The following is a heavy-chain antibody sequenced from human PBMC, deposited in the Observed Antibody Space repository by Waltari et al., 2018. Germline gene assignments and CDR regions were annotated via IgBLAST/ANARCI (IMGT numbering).Heavy chain of an antibody. D-gene: IGHD3-16*01. Sequence: QITLKESGPTLVNPTQTLTRTCTLSGFPLSSYGVGVGCLRQPPGKTLECLALIYWDDDKRYNPSLRSRLTIAKDTSKNQVVLTKTNMDPVDTATYYCAHRRGNTIWDAGYFDYWGQGAMVTVSS. V-gene: IGHV2-5*02. J-gene: IGHJ4*02. CDR1: GFPLSSYGVG. CDR3: AHRRGNTIWDAGYFDY. CDR2: IYWDDDK.